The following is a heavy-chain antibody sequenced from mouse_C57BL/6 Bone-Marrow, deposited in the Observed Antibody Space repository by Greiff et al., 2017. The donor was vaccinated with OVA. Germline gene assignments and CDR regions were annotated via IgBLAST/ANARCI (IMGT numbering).Heavy chain of an antibody. V-gene: IGHV10-1*01. J-gene: IGHJ2*01. CDR1: GFSFNTYA. Sequence: EVQGVESGGGLVQPKGSLKLSCAASGFSFNTYAMNWVRQAPGKGLEWVARIRSKSNNYATYYADSVKDRFTISRDDSESMLYLQMNNLKTEDTAMYYCVRQELGYFDYWGQGTTLTVSS. CDR2: IRSKSNNYAT. CDR3: VRQELGYFDY. D-gene: IGHD4-1*01.